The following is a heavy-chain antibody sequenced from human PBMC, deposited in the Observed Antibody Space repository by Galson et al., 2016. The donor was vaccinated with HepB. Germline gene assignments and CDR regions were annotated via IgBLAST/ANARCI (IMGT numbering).Heavy chain of an antibody. D-gene: IGHD3-3*02. CDR2: IIPIFGTS. V-gene: IGHV1-69*01. Sequence: SCAASGGTFSSYAISWVRQAPGQGLEWMGGIIPIFGTSNYAQKFQGRVTIIADESTRTTYMELSSLRYEDTAVYFCAAFSDAPDFYYYGMDVWGQGATVIVSS. CDR3: AAFSDAPDFYYYGMDV. J-gene: IGHJ6*02. CDR1: GGTFSSYA.